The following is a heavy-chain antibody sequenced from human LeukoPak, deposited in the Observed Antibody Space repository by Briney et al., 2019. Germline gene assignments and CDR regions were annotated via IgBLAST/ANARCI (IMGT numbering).Heavy chain of an antibody. Sequence: GGSLRLSCAAFGFSFSSYGMHWVRQTPGKGLEWVAVIWYDGSNKYYADSVKGRFTIPRDNSKNTLYLQMNSLRAEDTAVYYCARESSTTVFDYWGQGTLVTVSS. D-gene: IGHD4-17*01. V-gene: IGHV3-33*01. CDR3: ARESSTTVFDY. CDR1: GFSFSSYG. CDR2: IWYDGSNK. J-gene: IGHJ4*02.